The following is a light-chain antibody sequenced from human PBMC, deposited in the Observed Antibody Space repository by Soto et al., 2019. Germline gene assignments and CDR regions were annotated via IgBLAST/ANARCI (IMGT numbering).Light chain of an antibody. Sequence: IQMTQSPSSLSASVGDRVTITFRASPVINNSLAWYQQKPGKPPQLLIYGVSTLHSGVPSRFSGSGTATDFTLTITSLQPEDVATYVYEHYFGAPWAFGQGTKLEIK. CDR1: PVINNS. V-gene: IGKV1-27*01. J-gene: IGKJ1*01. CDR3: EHYFGAPWA. CDR2: GVS.